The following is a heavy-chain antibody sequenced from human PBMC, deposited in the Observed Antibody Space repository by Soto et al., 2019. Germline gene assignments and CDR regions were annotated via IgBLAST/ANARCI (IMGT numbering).Heavy chain of an antibody. CDR1: GFTFSSYA. V-gene: IGHV3-7*01. CDR3: ARALIRRFGYAFDI. D-gene: IGHD3-10*01. CDR2: IKQDGSEK. J-gene: IGHJ3*02. Sequence: PGGSLRLSCAASGFTFSSYAMHWVRQAPGKGLEWVANIKQDGSEKYYVDSVKGRFTISRDNAKNSLYLQMNSLRAEDTAVYYCARALIRRFGYAFDIWGQGTMVTVSS.